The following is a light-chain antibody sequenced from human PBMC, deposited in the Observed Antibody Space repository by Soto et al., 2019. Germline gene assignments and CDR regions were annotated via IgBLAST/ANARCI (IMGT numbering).Light chain of an antibody. Sequence: EIVLTQSPATLSLSPGERATLSCRASQSVSSYLAWYQQKPGQAPRLLIYDATNRTTEIPARFSGSGSGTAFSLTFSSLEPEDFAVYYCQQRSNWGFTFGPGTKVFIK. V-gene: IGKV3-11*01. CDR1: QSVSSY. CDR2: DAT. J-gene: IGKJ3*01. CDR3: QQRSNWGFT.